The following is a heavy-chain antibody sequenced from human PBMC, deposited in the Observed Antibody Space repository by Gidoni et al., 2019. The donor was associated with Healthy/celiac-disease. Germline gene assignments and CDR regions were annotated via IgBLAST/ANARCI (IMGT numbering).Heavy chain of an antibody. CDR1: GGPISSGSYY. CDR3: ARSKRSSSTLYYFDY. Sequence: QVQLQESGPGLVKPSQTLSLTCIVSGGPISSGSYYWSWIRQPAGKGLEWIGRIYTSGSTNYNPSLKSRVTISVDTSKNQFSLKLSSVTAADTAVYYCARSKRSSSTLYYFDYWGQGTLVTVSS. J-gene: IGHJ4*02. D-gene: IGHD3-16*01. V-gene: IGHV4-61*02. CDR2: IYTSGST.